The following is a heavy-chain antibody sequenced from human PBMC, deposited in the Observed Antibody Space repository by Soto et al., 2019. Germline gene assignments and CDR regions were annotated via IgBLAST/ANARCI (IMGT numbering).Heavy chain of an antibody. V-gene: IGHV4-59*01. Sequence: QVQLQESGPGLVKPSETLSLTCSVSGDSISRYYWGWIRKPPGKGLEWLGYIYETGESNYSPSLKSRVTMSVDTSTKLFSLKLTSVTAADTAVYYCVRSPPGWWLAYWGQGTLVTVSS. CDR2: IYETGES. D-gene: IGHD2-21*01. CDR3: VRSPPGWWLAY. CDR1: GDSISRYY. J-gene: IGHJ4*02.